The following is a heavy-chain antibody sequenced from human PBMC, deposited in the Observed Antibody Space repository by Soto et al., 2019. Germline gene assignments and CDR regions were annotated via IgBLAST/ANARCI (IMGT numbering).Heavy chain of an antibody. CDR2: IYYSGST. D-gene: IGHD6-13*01. CDR1: GGPISIYY. V-gene: IGHV4-59*01. Sequence: SETLSLTRTLSGGPISIYYWSLVPQPPGKGLEWIGYIYYSGSTNYNPALKSRVTISVDTSKNQFSLKLSSVTAADTAVYYCARQTPSSSWYYYYYYGMDVWGQGTTVTVSS. CDR3: ARQTPSSSWYYYYYYGMDV. J-gene: IGHJ6*02.